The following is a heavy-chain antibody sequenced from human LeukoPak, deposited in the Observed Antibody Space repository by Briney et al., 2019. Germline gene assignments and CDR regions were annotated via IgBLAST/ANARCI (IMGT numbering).Heavy chain of an antibody. CDR1: GFTFGDYA. Sequence: PGRSLRLSCTASGFTFGDYAMSWFRQAPGKGLEWVGFIRSKAYGGTTEYAASVKGRFTISRDDSKSIAYLQMNSPKTEDTAVYYCTRRYGRYFDWLYYFDYWGQGTLVTVSS. CDR2: IRSKAYGGTT. CDR3: TRRYGRYFDWLYYFDY. D-gene: IGHD3-9*01. V-gene: IGHV3-49*03. J-gene: IGHJ4*02.